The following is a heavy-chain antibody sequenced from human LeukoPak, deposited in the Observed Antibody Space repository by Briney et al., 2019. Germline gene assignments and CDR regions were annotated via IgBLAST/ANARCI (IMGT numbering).Heavy chain of an antibody. CDR2: INPNSGGT. D-gene: IGHD6-13*01. V-gene: IGHV1-2*02. J-gene: IGHJ4*02. CDR3: AAPSWGYSSSWYYFDY. Sequence: EASVKVSCKASGYTFTGYYMHWVRQAPGQGLEWMGWINPNSGGTNYAQKFQGRVTMTRDTSISTAYMELSRLRSDDTAVYYCAAPSWGYSSSWYYFDYWGQGTLVTVSS. CDR1: GYTFTGYY.